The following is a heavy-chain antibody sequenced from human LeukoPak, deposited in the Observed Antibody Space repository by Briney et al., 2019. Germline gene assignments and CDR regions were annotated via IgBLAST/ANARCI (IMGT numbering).Heavy chain of an antibody. CDR2: IYSGGST. CDR1: GFTFDDYA. Sequence: PGRSLRLSCAASGFTFDDYAMSWVRQAPGKGLEWVSVIYSGGSTYYADSVKGRFTISRDNSKNTLYLQMNSLRAEDTAVYYCARAGKAVDTAMVTGDYYYYYGMDVWGQGTTVTVSS. CDR3: ARAGKAVDTAMVTGDYYYYYGMDV. V-gene: IGHV3-53*01. J-gene: IGHJ6*02. D-gene: IGHD5-18*01.